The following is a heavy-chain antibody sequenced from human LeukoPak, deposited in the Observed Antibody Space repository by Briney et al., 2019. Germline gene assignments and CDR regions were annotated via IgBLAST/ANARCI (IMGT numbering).Heavy chain of an antibody. Sequence: SETLSLTCTVSGGSISSYYWSWIRQPPGKGLEWIGYIYYSGSTNYNPSLKSRVTISVDTSKNQFSLKLSSVTAADTAVYYCARGDVVRGVITNWFDPWGQGTLVTVSS. CDR2: IYYSGST. CDR3: ARGDVVRGVITNWFDP. V-gene: IGHV4-59*08. D-gene: IGHD3-10*01. J-gene: IGHJ5*02. CDR1: GGSISSYY.